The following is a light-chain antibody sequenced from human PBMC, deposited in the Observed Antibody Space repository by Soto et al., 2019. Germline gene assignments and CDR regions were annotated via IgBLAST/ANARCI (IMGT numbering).Light chain of an antibody. CDR1: QDINSL. V-gene: IGKV1-27*01. CDR3: QKYNSAPWT. Sequence: DVQMTQSPSSLSASVGDRVTITCRTSQDINSLLAWYQQKPGKVPKLLIYGASVLQSGVPSRFSGSVSGTDFTLTISSLQPEDVATYYCQKYNSAPWTFGQGTKVEIK. J-gene: IGKJ1*01. CDR2: GAS.